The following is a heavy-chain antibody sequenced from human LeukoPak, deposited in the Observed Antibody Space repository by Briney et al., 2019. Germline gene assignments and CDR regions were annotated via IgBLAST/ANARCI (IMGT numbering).Heavy chain of an antibody. CDR3: ARDLDCSGGSCYDY. Sequence: GASVKVSCKASGYTFTGYYMHWVRQAPGQGLEWMGWTNPNSGGTNYAQKFQGRVTMTRDTSISTAYMELSRLRSDDTAVYYCARDLDCSGGSCYDYWGQGTLVTVSS. CDR1: GYTFTGYY. CDR2: TNPNSGGT. J-gene: IGHJ4*02. V-gene: IGHV1-2*02. D-gene: IGHD2-15*01.